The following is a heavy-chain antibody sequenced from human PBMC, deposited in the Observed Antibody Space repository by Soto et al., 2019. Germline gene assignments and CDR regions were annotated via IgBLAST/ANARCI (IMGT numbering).Heavy chain of an antibody. CDR2: ISYDGTNK. J-gene: IGHJ5*01. Sequence: QVQLVESGGGVVQPGRSLRLSCAASGFSFSISPMHWVRQAPGKGPEWVALISYDGTNKFYADSVKGRFTISRDNSKSTLYLHVDSLRPEDAAVYYCARDPKTSGGQHCAFTHFDSWGQGTLVTVSS. D-gene: IGHD2-15*01. CDR3: ARDPKTSGGQHCAFTHFDS. CDR1: GFSFSISP. V-gene: IGHV3-30-3*01.